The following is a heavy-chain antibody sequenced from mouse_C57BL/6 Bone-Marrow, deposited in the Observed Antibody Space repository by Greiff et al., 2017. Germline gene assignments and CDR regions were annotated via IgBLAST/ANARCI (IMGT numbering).Heavy chain of an antibody. Sequence: VQLQQSDAELVKPGASVKISCKVSGYTFTDHTIHWMKQRPEQGLEWIGYIYPRDGSTKYNEKFKGKATLTADKSSSTAYMQLNSLTADDAAVYFCARGYYSNWDYFDYWGQGTTLTVSS. CDR2: IYPRDGST. D-gene: IGHD2-5*01. V-gene: IGHV1-78*01. J-gene: IGHJ2*01. CDR1: GYTFTDHT. CDR3: ARGYYSNWDYFDY.